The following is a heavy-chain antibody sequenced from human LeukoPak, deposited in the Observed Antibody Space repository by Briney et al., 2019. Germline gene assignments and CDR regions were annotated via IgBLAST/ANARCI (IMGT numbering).Heavy chain of an antibody. J-gene: IGHJ6*03. V-gene: IGHV4-4*07. CDR2: FYTRRNN. CDR3: AGLANSGYDFYYYINV. D-gene: IGHD5-12*01. CDR1: GGTISSYY. Sequence: PSETLSLTCTVSGGTISSYYWSWIRLPAGGGLEWIGCFYTRRNNNYNDSLKSRVTMSVDTSTTQFSLRLSSVTAADTAVYYCAGLANSGYDFYYYINVWGKGTTVTVSS.